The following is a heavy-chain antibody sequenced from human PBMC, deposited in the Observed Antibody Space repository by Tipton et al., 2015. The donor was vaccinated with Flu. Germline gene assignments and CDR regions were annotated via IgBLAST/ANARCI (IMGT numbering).Heavy chain of an antibody. CDR2: ISSSGSTI. CDR3: ARAVAAAGYYYYYYMDV. CDR1: GFTFSDYY. D-gene: IGHD6-13*01. V-gene: IGHV3-11*01. J-gene: IGHJ6*03. Sequence: SLRLSCAASGFTFSDYYMSWIRQAPGKGLEWVSYISSSGSTIYYADSVKGRFTISRDNAKNSLYLQMNSLRAEDTAVYYCARAVAAAGYYYYYYMDVWGKGTTVTVSS.